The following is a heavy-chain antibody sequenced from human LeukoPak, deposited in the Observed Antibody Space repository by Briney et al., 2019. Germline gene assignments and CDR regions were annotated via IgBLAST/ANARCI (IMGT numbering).Heavy chain of an antibody. V-gene: IGHV3-48*01. Sequence: GVSLRLSCEGSGFSLSAYNMNWVRQAPGKGLESVSYISSSSATIFYADSVKGRFTISRDNAKNSLYLQMNSLRPEDTAVYHCATSRFYLESWGQGTLVTVSS. CDR1: GFSLSAYN. CDR3: ATSRFYLES. CDR2: ISSSSATI. J-gene: IGHJ4*02. D-gene: IGHD3-16*02.